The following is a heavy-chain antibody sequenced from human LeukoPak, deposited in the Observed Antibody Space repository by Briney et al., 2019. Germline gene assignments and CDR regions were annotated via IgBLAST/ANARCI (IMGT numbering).Heavy chain of an antibody. CDR1: GYTFTSYA. CDR3: ARADIVATICFDY. Sequence: ASVKVSCKPSGYTFTSYAMHWVRQAPGQRLEWMGWINAGNGNTKYSQKFQGRVTITRDTSASTAYMELSSLRSEDTAVYYCARADIVATICFDYWGQGTLVTVSS. D-gene: IGHD5-12*01. CDR2: INAGNGNT. J-gene: IGHJ4*02. V-gene: IGHV1-3*01.